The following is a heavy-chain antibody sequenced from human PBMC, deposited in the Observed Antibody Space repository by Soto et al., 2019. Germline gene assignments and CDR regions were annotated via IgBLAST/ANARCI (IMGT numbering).Heavy chain of an antibody. Sequence: ASVKVSCKASGYTFTGYYMHWVRQAPGQGLEWMGWINPNSGGTNYAQKFQGWVTMTRDTSISTAYMELSRLRSDDTAVYYCARGYDFWSGYYSPYTYYYYGMDVWGQGTTVTVSS. J-gene: IGHJ6*02. D-gene: IGHD3-3*01. V-gene: IGHV1-2*04. CDR1: GYTFTGYY. CDR2: INPNSGGT. CDR3: ARGYDFWSGYYSPYTYYYYGMDV.